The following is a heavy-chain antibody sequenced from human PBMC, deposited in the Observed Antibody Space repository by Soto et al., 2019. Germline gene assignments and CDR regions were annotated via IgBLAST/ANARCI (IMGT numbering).Heavy chain of an antibody. CDR2: MNPGSGDT. J-gene: IGHJ5*02. D-gene: IGHD3-16*01. Sequence: GASVKVSCKASGYTFIAYYVHWVRQATGQGLEWMGWMNPGSGDTGYAQKFQGRVTMTRDISIATAYMELSSLRSDDTAIYYCARMATFGSLNWFDPWGQGTLVTVSS. CDR1: GYTFIAYY. V-gene: IGHV1-2*02. CDR3: ARMATFGSLNWFDP.